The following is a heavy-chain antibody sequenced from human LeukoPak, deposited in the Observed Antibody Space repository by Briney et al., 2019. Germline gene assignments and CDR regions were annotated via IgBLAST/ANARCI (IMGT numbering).Heavy chain of an antibody. Sequence: PSETPSLTCTVSGGSISSYYWTWIRQPPGKGLEWIGEINHSGGANYNPSLKSRVTISLDTSKNQFSLKLSSVTAADTALYYCARGQGTVTTHWGQGTLVTVSS. V-gene: IGHV4-34*01. J-gene: IGHJ4*02. CDR3: ARGQGTVTTH. CDR2: INHSGGA. D-gene: IGHD4-17*01. CDR1: GGSISSYY.